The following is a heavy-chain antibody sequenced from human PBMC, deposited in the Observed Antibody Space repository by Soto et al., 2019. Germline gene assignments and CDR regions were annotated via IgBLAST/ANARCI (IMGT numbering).Heavy chain of an antibody. J-gene: IGHJ5*02. Sequence: PSETLSLTCTVPGGSISSGDYYWSWIRQHPGKGLEWIGHIYNSGSTYYNPSLKSRVTISVDKSNNHFSLNLRSVTAADTAVYYCARDQRDGWWFDPWGQGTLVTVSS. CDR1: GGSISSGDYY. CDR2: IYNSGST. V-gene: IGHV4-30-4*08. D-gene: IGHD3-10*01. CDR3: ARDQRDGWWFDP.